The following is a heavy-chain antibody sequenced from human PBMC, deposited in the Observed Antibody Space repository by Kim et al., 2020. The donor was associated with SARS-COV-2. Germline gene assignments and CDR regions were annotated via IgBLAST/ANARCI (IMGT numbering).Heavy chain of an antibody. V-gene: IGHV4-34*01. D-gene: IGHD6-13*01. CDR3: ARVDSSHYYYGMDV. Sequence: NSSLKSRVTISVDTSKKQFSRKLSSVTAADTAVYYCARVDSSHYYYGMDVWGQGTTVTVSS. J-gene: IGHJ6*02.